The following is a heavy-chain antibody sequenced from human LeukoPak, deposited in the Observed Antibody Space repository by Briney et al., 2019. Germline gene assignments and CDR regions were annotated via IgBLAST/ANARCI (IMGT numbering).Heavy chain of an antibody. CDR2: ISYDGSNK. CDR1: GFTFSSYA. D-gene: IGHD3-22*01. CDR3: ARPFSKDYDSSGYYYVY. J-gene: IGHJ4*02. V-gene: IGHV3-30-3*01. Sequence: GGSLRLSCAASGFTFSSYAMHWVRQAPGKGLEWVAVISYDGSNKYYADSVKGRFTISRDNSKNTLYLQMNSLRAEDTAVYYCARPFSKDYDSSGYYYVYWGQGTLVTVSS.